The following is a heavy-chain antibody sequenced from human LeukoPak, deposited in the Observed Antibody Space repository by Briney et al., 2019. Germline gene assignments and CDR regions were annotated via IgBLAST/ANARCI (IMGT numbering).Heavy chain of an antibody. J-gene: IGHJ4*02. CDR2: IKQDESEK. V-gene: IGHV3-7*01. CDR1: GFTFISFA. Sequence: SGGTLRLSCAASGFTFISFAMSWVRQAPGKGLEWVANIKQDESEKYYVDSVKGRFTISRDNAKNSLYLQMNSLRAEDTAVYYCARDFEISSGWGQGTLVTVSS. D-gene: IGHD6-19*01. CDR3: ARDFEISSG.